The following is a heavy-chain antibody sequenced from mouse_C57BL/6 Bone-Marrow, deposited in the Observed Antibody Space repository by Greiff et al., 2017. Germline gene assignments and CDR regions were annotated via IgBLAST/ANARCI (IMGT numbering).Heavy chain of an antibody. CDR3: ARCTTVVATDAMDY. V-gene: IGHV5-15*01. J-gene: IGHJ4*01. CDR1: GFTFSDYG. Sequence: EVQRVESGGGLVQPGGSLKLSCAASGFTFSDYGMAWVRQAPRKGPEWVAFISNLAYSIYSADTVTGRFTFSRENAKNTLYLEVSSLRSEDTAMYYCARCTTVVATDAMDYWGQGTSVTVSS. D-gene: IGHD1-1*01. CDR2: ISNLAYSI.